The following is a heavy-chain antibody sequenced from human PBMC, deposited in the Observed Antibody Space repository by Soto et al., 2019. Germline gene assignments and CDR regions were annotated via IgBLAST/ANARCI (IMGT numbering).Heavy chain of an antibody. D-gene: IGHD3-3*01. CDR3: ARGRLRWDV. CDR1: GFTFSGYD. J-gene: IGHJ6*02. CDR2: VGTAGDT. Sequence: GGSLRLSCAASGFTFSGYDLNWVRQATGKGLEWVSTVGTAGDTYYPGSVKGRFTISRENAKNSFFLQMNSLRVEDTAVYYCARGRLRWDVWGQGTTVTVSS. V-gene: IGHV3-13*01.